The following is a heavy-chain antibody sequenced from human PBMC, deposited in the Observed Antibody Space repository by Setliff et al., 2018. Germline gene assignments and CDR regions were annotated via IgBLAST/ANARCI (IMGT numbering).Heavy chain of an antibody. CDR3: AKRGPKDILHGFDI. Sequence: PGGSLTLSCAASGFTFSDYYMSWIRQAPGKGLEWVSYISSSGSTIYYADSVKGRFTISRDNAKNSLYLQMNSLRAEDTAVYYCAKRGPKDILHGFDIWGQGTMVTVSS. D-gene: IGHD1-1*01. CDR1: GFTFSDYY. CDR2: ISSSGSTI. V-gene: IGHV3-11*04. J-gene: IGHJ3*02.